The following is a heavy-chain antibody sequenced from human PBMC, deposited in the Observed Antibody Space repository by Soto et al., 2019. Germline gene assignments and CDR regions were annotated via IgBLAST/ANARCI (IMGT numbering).Heavy chain of an antibody. J-gene: IGHJ1*01. D-gene: IGHD2-15*01. CDR3: AYGGCSGGSCYRKYFQH. Sequence: SQTMSLTCTVFGGSISSSSYYWGWIRKPPGKGLEWIGSIYYSGSTYYTPSLKSGVTISVDTSKNQFSLKLSSLTAADTEGYYCAYGGCSGGSCYRKYFQHWGQGTLVTVSS. CDR2: IYYSGST. CDR1: GGSISSSSYY. V-gene: IGHV4-39*01.